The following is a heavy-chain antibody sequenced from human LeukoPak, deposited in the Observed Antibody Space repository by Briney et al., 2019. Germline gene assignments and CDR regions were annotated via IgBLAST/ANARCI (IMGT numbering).Heavy chain of an antibody. CDR3: ARAPARLTYFDY. D-gene: IGHD6-6*01. Sequence: PGGSLRLSCAASGFTFSSYSMNWVRQDPGKGLEWVSSISSSSSYIYYADSVKGRFTISRDNAKNSLYLQMNSLRAEDTAVYYCARAPARLTYFDYWGQGTLVTVSS. J-gene: IGHJ4*02. CDR2: ISSSSSYI. CDR1: GFTFSSYS. V-gene: IGHV3-21*01.